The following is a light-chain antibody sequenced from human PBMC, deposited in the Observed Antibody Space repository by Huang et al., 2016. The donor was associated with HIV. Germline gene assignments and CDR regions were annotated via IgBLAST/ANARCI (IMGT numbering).Light chain of an antibody. CDR2: GAS. Sequence: EIVLTQSPGTLSLSPGERATLSCRASQGVSSTYLAWYQQKPGQAPRLLIYGASSRATGIPDRFSDSGSGTDFTLTISRLEPEDFAVYYCQQYGSSPTAFGQGTKVEIK. J-gene: IGKJ1*01. CDR1: QGVSSTY. V-gene: IGKV3-20*01. CDR3: QQYGSSPTA.